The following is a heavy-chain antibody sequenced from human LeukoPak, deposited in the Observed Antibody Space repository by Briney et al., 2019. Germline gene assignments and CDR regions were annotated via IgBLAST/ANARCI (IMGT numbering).Heavy chain of an antibody. CDR3: ASERPSSSWYDY. J-gene: IGHJ4*02. D-gene: IGHD6-13*01. V-gene: IGHV3-48*01. CDR2: ISSSSSTI. CDR1: GFTFSSYS. Sequence: PGGSLRLSCAASGFTFSSYSMNWVRQAPGKGLEWVSYISSSSSTIYYADSVKGRFTISRDNAKNTLYLQMNSLRAEDTAVYFCASERPSSSWYDYWGQGTLVTVSS.